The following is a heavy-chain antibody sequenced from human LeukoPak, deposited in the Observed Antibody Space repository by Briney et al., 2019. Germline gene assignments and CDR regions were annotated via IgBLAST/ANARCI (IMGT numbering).Heavy chain of an antibody. CDR3: AKDSLADIDY. Sequence: PGGSLRLSSAASGFILSTYGMYWVRQAPGKGLEWVAFIRHDGSIKNYADSVKGRSTISRGNSKNTLYLQMNSLRAEDTAVYYCAKDSLADIDYWGQGTLVTVPS. D-gene: IGHD3-16*01. V-gene: IGHV3-30*02. CDR1: GFILSTYG. CDR2: IRHDGSIK. J-gene: IGHJ4*02.